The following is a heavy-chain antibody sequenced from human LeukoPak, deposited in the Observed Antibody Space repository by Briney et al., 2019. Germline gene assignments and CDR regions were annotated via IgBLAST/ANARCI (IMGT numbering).Heavy chain of an antibody. V-gene: IGHV1-18*04. Sequence: ASVKVSCKASGYTFTGYYMHWVRQAPGQGLEWMGWISAYNGNTNYAQKLQGRVTMTTDTSTSTAYMELRSLRSDDTAVYYCARDRVLRGFDIWGQGTMVTVSS. CDR1: GYTFTGYY. J-gene: IGHJ3*02. CDR3: ARDRVLRGFDI. CDR2: ISAYNGNT. D-gene: IGHD6-6*01.